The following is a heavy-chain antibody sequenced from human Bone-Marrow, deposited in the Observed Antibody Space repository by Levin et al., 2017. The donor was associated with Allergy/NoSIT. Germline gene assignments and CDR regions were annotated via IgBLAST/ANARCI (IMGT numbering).Heavy chain of an antibody. V-gene: IGHV3-21*01. CDR2: ITSSSSYI. D-gene: IGHD3-3*01. Sequence: HRQTLSLTCAASGFTFSTYTMNWVRQAPGKGLDWVSSITSSSSYIYYADSVKGRFTISRDNAKNSLWLQMNSLRAEDTAVYYCAKDVSGYYSGHYFYMDVWGKGTTVIVSS. CDR3: AKDVSGYYSGHYFYMDV. J-gene: IGHJ6*03. CDR1: GFTFSTYT.